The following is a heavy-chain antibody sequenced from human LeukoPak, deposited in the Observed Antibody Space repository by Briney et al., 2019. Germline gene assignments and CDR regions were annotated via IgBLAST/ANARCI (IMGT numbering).Heavy chain of an antibody. J-gene: IGHJ4*02. V-gene: IGHV4-34*01. CDR2: INHSGST. Sequence: SETLSLTCAVYGGSFSGYYWSWIRQPPGKGLEWIGEINHSGSTNYNPSLKSRVTIPVDTSKNQFSLKLSSVTAADTAVYYCARWYYYDSSGYYYFDYWGQGTLVTVSS. CDR3: ARWYYYDSSGYYYFDY. CDR1: GGSFSGYY. D-gene: IGHD3-22*01.